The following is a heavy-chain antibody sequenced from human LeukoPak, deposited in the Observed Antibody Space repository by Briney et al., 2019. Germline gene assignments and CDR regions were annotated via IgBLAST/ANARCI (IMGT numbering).Heavy chain of an antibody. CDR2: FDPEDGET. CDR3: ATELVLRGRLGELSFDY. CDR1: GYTLTELS. V-gene: IGHV1-24*01. Sequence: ASAKVSCKVSGYTLTELSMHWVRQAPGKGLEWMGGFDPEDGETIYAQKFQGRVTMTEDTSTDTAYMELSSLRSEDTAVYYCATELVLRGRLGELSFDYWGQGTLVTVSS. J-gene: IGHJ4*02. D-gene: IGHD3-16*02.